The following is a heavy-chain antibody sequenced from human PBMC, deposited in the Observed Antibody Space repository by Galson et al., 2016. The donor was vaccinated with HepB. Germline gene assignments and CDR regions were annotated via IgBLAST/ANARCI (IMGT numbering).Heavy chain of an antibody. J-gene: IGHJ6*02. CDR3: GRGFRFFGGMDV. CDR2: INSDGSTI. D-gene: IGHD3-3*01. CDR1: GSDSGITFSSYR. V-gene: IGHV3-74*03. Sequence: SLRLSCAASGSDSGITFSSYRMHWVRHVPGKGLLWVSHINSDGSTIAYADSVKGRFTISRDNAKNSLYLHMNSLRVEDTGLYYCGRGFRFFGGMDVWGQGTTVTVSS.